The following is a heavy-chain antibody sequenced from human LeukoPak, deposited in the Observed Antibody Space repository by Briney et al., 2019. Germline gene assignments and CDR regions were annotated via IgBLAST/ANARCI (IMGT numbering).Heavy chain of an antibody. CDR2: IRYDGGNK. D-gene: IGHD5-18*01. CDR1: GFTFSSYG. J-gene: IGHJ6*03. CDR3: ARVVGGYSYGPYYYYYYMDV. Sequence: PGGSLRLSCAASGFTFSSYGMSWVRQAPGKGLEWVAFIRYDGGNKYYADSVKGRFTISRDNSKNTLYLQMNSLRAEDTAVYYCARVVGGYSYGPYYYYYYMDVWGKGTTVTVSS. V-gene: IGHV3-30*02.